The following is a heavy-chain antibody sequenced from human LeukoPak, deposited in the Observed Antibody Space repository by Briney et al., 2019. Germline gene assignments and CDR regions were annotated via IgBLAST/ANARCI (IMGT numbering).Heavy chain of an antibody. CDR3: AQDGAWLRFDH. V-gene: IGHV3-21*04. CDR2: ISTSGSYI. D-gene: IGHD5-12*01. Sequence: GGSLRLSCAASGFTFSKNCMNWVRQAPGKGLEWVSSISTSGSYIYYADSVKGRFTISRDNSKNTVYLQMNSLRVDDTARYYCAQDGAWLRFDHWGQGTLVTVSS. CDR1: GFTFSKNC. J-gene: IGHJ4*02.